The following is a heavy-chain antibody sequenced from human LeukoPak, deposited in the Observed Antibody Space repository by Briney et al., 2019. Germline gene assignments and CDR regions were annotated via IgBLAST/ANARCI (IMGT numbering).Heavy chain of an antibody. J-gene: IGHJ4*02. D-gene: IGHD1-7*01. CDR2: SGADTGNT. CDR3: ARDSRETGSTSDFDF. V-gene: IGHV1-18*04. Sequence: SVKVSRKTSVYTFYHYGISWVLHAPGQGLEWMGWSGADTGNTNFDQPLQDRVTMTTDTSTSTAYMELRSLTSDDTAVYYCARDSRETGSTSDFDFWGQGTLVTVSS. CDR1: VYTFYHYG.